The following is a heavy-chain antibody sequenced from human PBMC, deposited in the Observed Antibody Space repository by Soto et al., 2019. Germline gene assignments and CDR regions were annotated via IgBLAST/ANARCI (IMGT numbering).Heavy chain of an antibody. J-gene: IGHJ6*02. CDR3: TTEVRDYGDYYGMDV. V-gene: IGHV3-15*07. CDR2: IKSKTDGGTT. CDR1: GFTFSNAW. D-gene: IGHD4-17*01. Sequence: PGGSLRLSCAASGFTFSNAWMNWVRQAPGKGLEWVGRIKSKTDGGTTDYAAPVKGRFTISRDDSKNTLYLQMNSLKTEDTAVYYCTTEVRDYGDYYGMDVWGQGTTVTVSS.